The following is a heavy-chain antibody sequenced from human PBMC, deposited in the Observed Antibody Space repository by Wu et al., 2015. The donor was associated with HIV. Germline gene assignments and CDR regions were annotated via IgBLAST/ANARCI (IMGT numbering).Heavy chain of an antibody. CDR3: ARLLAAAWGGXYFDY. Sequence: QVQLVQSGGEVKKPGASVKVSCKASGYTFPNYGISWVRQAPGQGLEWMGWISVYNGNTNYAQTFQGRVTMTADTSTSTAYMELRSLRSDDMAVYYCARLLAAAWGGXYFDYVGPGNAGHRLL. J-gene: IGHJ4*02. D-gene: IGHD6-13*01. CDR1: GYTFPNYG. CDR2: ISVYNGNT. V-gene: IGHV1-18*03.